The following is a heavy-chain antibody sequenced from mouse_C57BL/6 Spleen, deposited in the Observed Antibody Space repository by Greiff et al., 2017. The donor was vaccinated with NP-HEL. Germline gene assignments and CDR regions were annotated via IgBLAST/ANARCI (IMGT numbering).Heavy chain of an antibody. V-gene: IGHV1-59*01. CDR1: GYTFTSYW. D-gene: IGHD4-1*01. CDR2: IDPSDSYT. J-gene: IGHJ2*01. Sequence: VQLQQPGAELVRPGTSVKLSCKASGYTFTSYWMHWVKQRPGQGLEWIGVIDPSDSYTNYNQKFKGKATLTVDTSSSTAYMPLSSLTSEDSAVYYCARSRNWDDYWGQGTTLTVSS. CDR3: ARSRNWDDY.